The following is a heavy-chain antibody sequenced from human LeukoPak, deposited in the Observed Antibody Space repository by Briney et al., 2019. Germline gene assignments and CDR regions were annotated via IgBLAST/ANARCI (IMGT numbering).Heavy chain of an antibody. V-gene: IGHV4-34*01. CDR1: GASFSGYY. D-gene: IGHD1-26*01. CDR2: INHSGST. Sequence: SETLSLTCGVSGASFSGYYWTWIRQPPGKGLVWIGEINHSGSTSYNPSLKSRVTISVDTSKNQFSLNLNSVTAADTAVYYCAQGRFSGSYYYWGQGTLVTVSS. J-gene: IGHJ4*02. CDR3: AQGRFSGSYYY.